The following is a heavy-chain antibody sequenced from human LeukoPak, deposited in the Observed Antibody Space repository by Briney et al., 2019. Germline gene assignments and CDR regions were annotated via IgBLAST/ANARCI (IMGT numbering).Heavy chain of an antibody. D-gene: IGHD5-18*01. J-gene: IGHJ4*02. CDR2: INPNSGGT. Sequence: GASVKVSCKASGYTFTGYYMHWVRQAPGQGLEWMRWINPNSGGTNYAQKFQGRVTMTRDTSISTAYMELSRLRSDDTAVYYCARLEDVLQLWFDYWGQGTLVTVSS. V-gene: IGHV1-2*02. CDR3: ARLEDVLQLWFDY. CDR1: GYTFTGYY.